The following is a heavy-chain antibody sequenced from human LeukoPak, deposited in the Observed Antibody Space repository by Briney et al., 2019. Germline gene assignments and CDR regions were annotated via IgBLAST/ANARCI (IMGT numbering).Heavy chain of an antibody. V-gene: IGHV1-69*04. CDR2: IIPVLGIA. D-gene: IGHD3-22*01. J-gene: IGHJ4*02. CDR1: GGTFSSYA. Sequence: PVKVSCKASGGTFSSYAISWVRQAPGQGLEWMGRIIPVLGIANYAQKFQGRVTITADKSTSTAYMELSSLRSEDTAVYYCARDLDDTYYYDSSGYSFDYWGQGTLVTVSS. CDR3: ARDLDDTYYYDSSGYSFDY.